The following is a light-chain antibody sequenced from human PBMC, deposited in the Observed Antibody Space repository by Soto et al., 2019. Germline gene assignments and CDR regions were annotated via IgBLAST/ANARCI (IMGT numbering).Light chain of an antibody. J-gene: IGKJ3*01. V-gene: IGKV3-11*01. CDR2: DAS. CDR3: QQRSNWL. CDR1: QSVSNY. Sequence: IGVTQSAAALSLSPGERATLSCRAXQSVSNYVAWYQQKPGQAPRLLIYDASNRATGIPARFSGSGSGTDFTLTISSLEPEDFAVYYCQQRSNWLFGPGTKVDIK.